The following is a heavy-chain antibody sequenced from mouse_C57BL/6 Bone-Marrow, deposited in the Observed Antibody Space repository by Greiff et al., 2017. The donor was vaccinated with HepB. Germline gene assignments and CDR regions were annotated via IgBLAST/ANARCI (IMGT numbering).Heavy chain of an antibody. J-gene: IGHJ1*03. Sequence: VQLQQSGPELVKPGASVKISCKASGYTFTDYYMNWVKQSHGKSLEWIGDINPNNGGTSYNQKFKGKATLTVDKSSSTAYMELRSLTSEDSAVYYCASQSSDVWGTGTTVTVSS. CDR2: INPNNGGT. V-gene: IGHV1-26*01. CDR3: ASQSSDV. CDR1: GYTFTDYY.